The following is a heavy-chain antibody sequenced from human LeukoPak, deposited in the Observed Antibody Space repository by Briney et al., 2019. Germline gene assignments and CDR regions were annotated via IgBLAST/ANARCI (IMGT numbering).Heavy chain of an antibody. CDR2: IYHSGST. Sequence: SETLSLTCAVSGGSISSGGYSWSWIRQPPGKGLEWTGYIYHSGSTYYNPSLKSRVTISVDRSKNQFSLKLSSVTAADTAVYYCARGGGSYYETYYFDYWGQGTLVTVSS. D-gene: IGHD1-26*01. CDR3: ARGGGSYYETYYFDY. V-gene: IGHV4-30-2*01. J-gene: IGHJ4*02. CDR1: GGSISSGGYS.